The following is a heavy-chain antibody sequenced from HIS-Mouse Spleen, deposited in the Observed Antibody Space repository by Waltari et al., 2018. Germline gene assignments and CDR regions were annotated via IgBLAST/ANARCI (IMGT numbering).Heavy chain of an antibody. Sequence: QLQLQESGPGLVTPSETLSLTCTVSGGSISSSSYYWGWIRKPPGKGLEWIGSIYYSGSTYYNPSLKSRVTISVDTSKNQFSLKLSSVTAADTAVYYCARDRELYFDYWGQGTLVTVSS. J-gene: IGHJ4*02. V-gene: IGHV4-39*07. D-gene: IGHD1-26*01. CDR1: GGSISSSSYY. CDR3: ARDRELYFDY. CDR2: IYYSGST.